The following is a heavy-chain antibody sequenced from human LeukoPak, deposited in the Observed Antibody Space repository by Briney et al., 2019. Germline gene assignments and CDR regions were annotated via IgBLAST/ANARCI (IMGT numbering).Heavy chain of an antibody. V-gene: IGHV4-30-4*01. CDR2: IYYSGST. D-gene: IGHD3-22*01. J-gene: IGHJ6*02. CDR1: GGSISSGDYY. CDR3: ARADRSSGYYGGDYYYGMDV. Sequence: PSETLSLTCTVSGGSISSGDYYWSWIRQPPGEGLEWIGYIYYSGSTYYNPSLKSRVTISVDTSKNQFSLKLSSVTAADTAVYYCARADRSSGYYGGDYYYGMDVWGQGTTVTVSS.